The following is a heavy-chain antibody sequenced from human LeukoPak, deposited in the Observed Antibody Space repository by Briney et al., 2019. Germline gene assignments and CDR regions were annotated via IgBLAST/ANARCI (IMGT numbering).Heavy chain of an antibody. V-gene: IGHV1-8*01. D-gene: IGHD3-10*01. CDR2: MNPNSGNT. Sequence: ASVKVSCKASGYTFTSYDINWVRQAAGQGREWMGWMNPNSGNTGYAQKFQGRVTMTRNTSISTAYMELSSLRSEDTAVYYCAFMVRGIYGMDVWGQGTTVTVSS. CDR3: AFMVRGIYGMDV. J-gene: IGHJ6*02. CDR1: GYTFTSYD.